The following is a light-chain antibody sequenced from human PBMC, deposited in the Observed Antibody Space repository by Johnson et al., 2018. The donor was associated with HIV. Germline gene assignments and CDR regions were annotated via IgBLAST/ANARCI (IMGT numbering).Light chain of an antibody. CDR3: GTWDSSLSAYYV. V-gene: IGLV1-51*02. Sequence: QSILTQPPSVSAAPGQKVTISCSGSSSNIGNNYVSWYQQLPGKAPKLLIYENNKRPSGIPDRFSGSKSGTSATLGVTGLQTGDEVDYYCGTWDSSLSAYYVFGTGTKVTVL. CDR1: SSNIGNNY. CDR2: ENN. J-gene: IGLJ1*01.